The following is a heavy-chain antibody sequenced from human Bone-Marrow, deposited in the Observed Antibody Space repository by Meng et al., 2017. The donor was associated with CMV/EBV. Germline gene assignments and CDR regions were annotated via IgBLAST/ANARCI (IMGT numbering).Heavy chain of an antibody. CDR2: IQSSGGGT. J-gene: IGHJ4*02. V-gene: IGHV1-46*01. Sequence: ASVKVSCKASGYTFTSNYIHWVRQAPGQGLEWMGIIQSSGGGTSYAQKFQGRVTMTRDTSTSTVYMELSSLRSEDTAVYFCARGRGAFDYWGQGSPVTVSS. CDR3: ARGRGAFDY. CDR1: GYTFTSNY. D-gene: IGHD3-10*01.